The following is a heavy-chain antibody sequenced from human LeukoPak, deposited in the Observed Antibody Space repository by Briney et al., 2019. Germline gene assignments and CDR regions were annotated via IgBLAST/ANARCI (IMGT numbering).Heavy chain of an antibody. J-gene: IGHJ3*02. CDR1: GFTFSSYG. Sequence: PGRSLRLSCAASGFTFSSYGMHWVRQAPGKGLEWVSVISYDGSNKYYADSVKGRFTISRDNSKNTLYLQMNSLRPEDTAVYYCAKSRNNYDSSSFDIWGQGTTITVSS. V-gene: IGHV3-30*18. CDR3: AKSRNNYDSSSFDI. CDR2: ISYDGSNK. D-gene: IGHD3-22*01.